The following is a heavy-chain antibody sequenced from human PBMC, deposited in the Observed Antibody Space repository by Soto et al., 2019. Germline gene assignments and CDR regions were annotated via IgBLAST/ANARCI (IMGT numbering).Heavy chain of an antibody. D-gene: IGHD3-3*01. V-gene: IGHV3-23*01. CDR1: GFSFGSYA. CDR2: ISGSDGKT. CDR3: ARWSYLDY. Sequence: LRLSCAASGFSFGSYALSWVRQAPGKGLEWVSTISGSDGKTFYADSVKGRFSISRDTSQSTLYLQMNSLRADDTAMYYCARWSYLDYWGQGTRVTISS. J-gene: IGHJ4*02.